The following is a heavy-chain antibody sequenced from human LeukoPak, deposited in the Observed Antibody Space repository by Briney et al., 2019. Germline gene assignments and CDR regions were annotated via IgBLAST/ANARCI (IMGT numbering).Heavy chain of an antibody. J-gene: IGHJ4*02. CDR3: ARGRATGRSGGDY. Sequence: GGSLRLSCAASGFTFSSCSMNWVRQAPGKGLEWVSYISSGSSSIYYADSVKGRFTISRDNAENSLYLQMNSLKDEDTAVYYCARGRATGRSGGDYWGQGTLVTVSS. CDR1: GFTFSSCS. D-gene: IGHD3-9*01. CDR2: ISSGSSSI. V-gene: IGHV3-48*02.